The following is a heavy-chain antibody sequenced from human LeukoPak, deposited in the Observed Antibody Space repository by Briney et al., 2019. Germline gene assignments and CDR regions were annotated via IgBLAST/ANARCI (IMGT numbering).Heavy chain of an antibody. J-gene: IGHJ4*02. CDR2: LYSGGTT. CDR1: GFTVSGNY. Sequence: WGSLRLSCAASGFTVSGNYMSWVRQAPGKGLEWVSILYSGGTTHYAESVKGRFTISRDISKNTVYLQMNSLSAEDTAVYYCARGRRDFDYWGQGTLITVSS. CDR3: ARGRRDFDY. V-gene: IGHV3-66*01.